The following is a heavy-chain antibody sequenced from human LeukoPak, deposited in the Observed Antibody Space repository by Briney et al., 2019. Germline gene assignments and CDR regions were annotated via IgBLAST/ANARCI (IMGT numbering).Heavy chain of an antibody. D-gene: IGHD1-26*01. V-gene: IGHV4-61*10. CDR2: IDYSGST. CDR3: ARIRGGYWAFYAFDI. J-gene: IGHJ3*02. CDR1: GGTISSDSYY. Sequence: PSETLSLTCTVSGGTISSDSYYWSWIRQPAGMALAWTGSIDYSGSTYYNPALKSRVTISVDTSKNQFSLKLSSGTAADTAVYYCARIRGGYWAFYAFDIWGQGTMVTVSS.